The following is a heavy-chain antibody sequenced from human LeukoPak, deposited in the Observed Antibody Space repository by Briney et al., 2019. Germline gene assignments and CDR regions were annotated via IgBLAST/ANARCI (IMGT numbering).Heavy chain of an antibody. CDR1: EFNFFSYG. CDR2: IFTDGSTT. CDR3: ARELPREVTLDY. J-gene: IGHJ4*01. Sequence: GGSLRLSCVASEFNFFSYGMQWVRQAPGKGLVWVSRIFTDGSTTSYADSVKGRFTISRDNAKSTLYLQMNSLRAEDTAVYYCARELPREVTLDYWGQGTLVTVSP. D-gene: IGHD2-21*02. V-gene: IGHV3-74*01.